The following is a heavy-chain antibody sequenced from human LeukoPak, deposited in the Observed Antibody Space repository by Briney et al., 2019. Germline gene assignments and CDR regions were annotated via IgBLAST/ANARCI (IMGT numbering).Heavy chain of an antibody. CDR3: ARAVYYYDSSGQEAFDI. J-gene: IGHJ3*02. V-gene: IGHV3-48*04. CDR1: GFTFSSYS. CDR2: ISSSSTI. D-gene: IGHD3-22*01. Sequence: PGGSLRLPCAASGFTFSSYSMNWVRQAPGKGLEWVSYISSSSTIYYADSVKGRFTISRGNAKNSLYLQMNSLRAEDTAVYYCARAVYYYDSSGQEAFDIWGQGTMVTVSS.